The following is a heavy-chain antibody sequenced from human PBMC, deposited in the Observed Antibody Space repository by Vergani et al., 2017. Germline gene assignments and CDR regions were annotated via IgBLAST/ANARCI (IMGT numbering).Heavy chain of an antibody. CDR2: ISAYNGNT. V-gene: IGHV1-18*01. J-gene: IGHJ3*02. Sequence: QVQLVQSGAEVKKPGASVKVSCKASGYTFTSYGISWVRQAPGQGLEWMGWISAYNGNTNYAQKLQGRVTMTTDTSTSTAYMELRSLRSDDTAVYYCARIAGYCSGGSCATADAFDIWGQGTMVTVSS. D-gene: IGHD2-15*01. CDR3: ARIAGYCSGGSCATADAFDI. CDR1: GYTFTSYG.